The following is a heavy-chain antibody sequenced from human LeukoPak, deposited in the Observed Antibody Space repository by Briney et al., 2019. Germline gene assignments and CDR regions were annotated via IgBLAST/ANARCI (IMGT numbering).Heavy chain of an antibody. CDR2: FYTSGTT. D-gene: IGHD2-15*01. CDR1: GGSISSYY. J-gene: IGHJ5*02. V-gene: IGHV4-4*07. CDR3: AANLGYCSGGSCFSWFDP. Sequence: SETLSLTCTVSGGSISSYYWSWIRQPAGKRLEWIGRFYTSGTTNYNPSLKSRVTISVDTSKKQFSLQLNSVTPEDTAVYFCAANLGYCSGGSCFSWFDPWGQGTLVTVSS.